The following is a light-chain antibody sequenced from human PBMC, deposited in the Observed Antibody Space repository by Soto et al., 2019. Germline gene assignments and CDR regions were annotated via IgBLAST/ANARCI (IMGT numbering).Light chain of an antibody. J-gene: IGKJ1*01. CDR2: GAS. CDR1: QSLTNNY. Sequence: EIVLTQSPGTPSLSPGERATLSCRASQSLTNNYFAWYQQKPGRALRLLIDGASTRATGIPDRFSGSGSGTEFTLTISRLEPEDVAVYYCQQYEAVVTFGQGTKVEI. CDR3: QQYEAVVT. V-gene: IGKV3-20*01.